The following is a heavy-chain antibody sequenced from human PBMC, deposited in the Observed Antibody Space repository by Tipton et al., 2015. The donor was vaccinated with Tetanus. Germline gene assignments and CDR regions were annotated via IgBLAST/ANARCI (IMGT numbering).Heavy chain of an antibody. CDR1: GFIFIAYY. J-gene: IGHJ6*02. D-gene: IGHD3-22*01. CDR3: ARDRGDYIYYGMDV. V-gene: IGHV1-2*02. Sequence: VQLVQSGAEVKKPGASVKVSCKASGFIFIAYYMYWVRQAPGQGLEWMGWINPNGGDTTYAQKFQGRVTMTSDTSISTVYLELSGLRSDDTAVYYCARDRGDYIYYGMDVWGQGTTVIVSS. CDR2: INPNGGDT.